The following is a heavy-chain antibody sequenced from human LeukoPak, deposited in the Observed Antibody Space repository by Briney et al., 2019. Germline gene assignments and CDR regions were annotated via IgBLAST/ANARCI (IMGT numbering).Heavy chain of an antibody. CDR1: GFTFSDYA. Sequence: AGGSLRLSCAASGFTFSDYAMSWVRQAPGKGLEWVSSIGATGGTTYYADSVKGRFTISRDNSKNTLYLQMNSLRAEDTAVYHCAKGRTYFDYWGQGTLVTVSS. CDR2: IGATGGTT. J-gene: IGHJ4*02. CDR3: AKGRTYFDY. V-gene: IGHV3-23*01.